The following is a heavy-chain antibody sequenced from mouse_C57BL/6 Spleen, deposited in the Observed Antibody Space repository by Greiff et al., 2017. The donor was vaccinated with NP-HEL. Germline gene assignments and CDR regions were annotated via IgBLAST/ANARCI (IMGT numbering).Heavy chain of an antibody. Sequence: EVQLQQSGPELVKPGASVKISCKASGYTFTDYYMNWVKQSHGKSLEWIGDINPNNGGTSYNQKFKGKATLTVDKSSSTAYMELRSLTSDDSAVYYCARLPDYWGQGTTLTVSS. J-gene: IGHJ2*01. V-gene: IGHV1-26*01. CDR2: INPNNGGT. CDR1: GYTFTDYY. CDR3: ARLPDY.